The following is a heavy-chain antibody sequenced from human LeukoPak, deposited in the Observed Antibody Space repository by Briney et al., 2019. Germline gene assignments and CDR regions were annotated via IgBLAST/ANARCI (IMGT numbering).Heavy chain of an antibody. CDR3: AREAATYNYGSGSYYLDY. CDR1: GFTFSSYV. D-gene: IGHD3-10*01. Sequence: GGSLRLSCAASGFTFSSYVMNWVRQAPGKGLEWVSYIGGSGSTIFYADSVEGRFTISRDNAKNSLYLQMNSLRAEDTAVYYCAREAATYNYGSGSYYLDYWGQGTLVTVSS. V-gene: IGHV3-48*03. J-gene: IGHJ4*02. CDR2: IGGSGSTI.